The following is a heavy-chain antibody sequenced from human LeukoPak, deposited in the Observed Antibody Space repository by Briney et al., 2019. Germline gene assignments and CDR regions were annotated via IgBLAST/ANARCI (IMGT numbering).Heavy chain of an antibody. CDR3: ARAIGY. V-gene: IGHV3-23*01. CDR1: GFTFNNYA. CDR2: ITGGGRT. Sequence: GGSLRLSCAASGFTFNNYAVMWVRQAQGQGLEWVSAITGGGRTYYADSVKGRFTISRDNAKNSLYLQMNSLRAEDTAVYYCARAIGYWGQGTLVTVSS. J-gene: IGHJ4*02. D-gene: IGHD3-10*01.